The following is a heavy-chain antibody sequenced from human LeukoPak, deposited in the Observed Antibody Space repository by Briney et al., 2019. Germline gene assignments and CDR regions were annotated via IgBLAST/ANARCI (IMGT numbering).Heavy chain of an antibody. J-gene: IGHJ5*02. CDR1: GFTFSSYS. V-gene: IGHV3-21*01. CDR2: ISTSSIYI. D-gene: IGHD3-10*01. Sequence: GGSLRLSCAASGFTFSSYSMNWVRQAPGKGLEWVSSISTSSIYIYYADSVKGRFTISRDNAKNSLYLQLNSLRAEDTAVYYCARSQPRDSGTYLFDWFDPWGQGTLVTVSS. CDR3: ARSQPRDSGTYLFDWFDP.